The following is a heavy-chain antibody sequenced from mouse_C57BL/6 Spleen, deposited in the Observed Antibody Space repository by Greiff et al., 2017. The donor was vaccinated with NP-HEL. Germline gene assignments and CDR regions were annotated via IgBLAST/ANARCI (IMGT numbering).Heavy chain of an antibody. J-gene: IGHJ2*01. CDR3: AIYYGNFLDY. V-gene: IGHV1-81*01. CDR2: IYPRSGNT. CDR1: GYTFTSYG. D-gene: IGHD2-1*01. Sequence: VKLQESGAELARPGASVKLSCKASGYTFTSYGISWVKQRPGQGLEWIGEIYPRSGNTYYNEKFKGKATLTADKSSSTAYMELRSLTAEDSSVYFCAIYYGNFLDYWGQGTTLTVSS.